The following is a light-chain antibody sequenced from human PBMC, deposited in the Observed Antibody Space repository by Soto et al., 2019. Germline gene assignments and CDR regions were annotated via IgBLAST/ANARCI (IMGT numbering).Light chain of an antibody. Sequence: LSPATSSFSLRERATLSCRASQSVNSNLAWYQQKPGQAPRLLIYGASIRATGIPDRFSGSGSGTDFTLTISRLEPEVFAVYYCHANGSWTFGQGTKVEIK. J-gene: IGKJ1*01. CDR1: QSVNSN. CDR3: HANGSWT. CDR2: GAS. V-gene: IGKV3-20*01.